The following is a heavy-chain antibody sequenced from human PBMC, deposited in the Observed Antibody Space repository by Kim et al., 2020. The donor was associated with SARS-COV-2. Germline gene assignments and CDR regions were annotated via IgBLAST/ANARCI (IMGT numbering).Heavy chain of an antibody. V-gene: IGHV1-69*13. CDR3: ASHTQPYSGSYYPNYYYYGMDV. CDR2: IIPIFGTA. D-gene: IGHD1-26*01. CDR1: GGTFSSYA. J-gene: IGHJ6*02. Sequence: SVKVSCKASGGTFSSYAISWVRQAPGQGLDWMGGIIPIFGTANYAQKFQGRATITADESTSTAYMELSSLRSEDTAVYYCASHTQPYSGSYYPNYYYYGMDVWGQGTTVTVSS.